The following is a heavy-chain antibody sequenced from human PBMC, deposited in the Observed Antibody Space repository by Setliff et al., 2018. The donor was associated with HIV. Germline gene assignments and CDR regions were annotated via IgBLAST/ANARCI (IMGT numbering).Heavy chain of an antibody. CDR1: GYTFTGYY. J-gene: IGHJ4*02. D-gene: IGHD2-15*01. CDR2: INPNNGGR. CDR3: ARAIGGKGWYYFAY. Sequence: ASVKVSCKASGYTFTGYYMHWVRQAPGKGLEWMGWINPNNGGRNYAQRFLGRVTMTRDTSISTAYMELSRLKFDDTAVYYCARAIGGKGWYYFAYWGQGTLVTVSS. V-gene: IGHV1-2*02.